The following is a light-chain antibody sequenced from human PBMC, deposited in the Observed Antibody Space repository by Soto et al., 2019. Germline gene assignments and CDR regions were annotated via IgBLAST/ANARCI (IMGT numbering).Light chain of an antibody. J-gene: IGLJ3*02. CDR3: QSYDNSLSGSRV. CDR1: SSNIGAGFD. V-gene: IGLV1-40*01. Sequence: QSVLTQPPSVSGAPGQSVTISCTGSSSNIGAGFDVHWYQQLPGTAPKLLIYGNFNRPSGVPDRFSGSMAGTSASLAITGLQAEDEADYSCQSYDNSLSGSRVFGGGTQLTVL. CDR2: GNF.